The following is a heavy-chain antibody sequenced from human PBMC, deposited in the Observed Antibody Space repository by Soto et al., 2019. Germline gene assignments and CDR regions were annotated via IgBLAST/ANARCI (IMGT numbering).Heavy chain of an antibody. D-gene: IGHD6-25*01. CDR1: GFTVSNNY. V-gene: IGHV3-53*01. CDR3: ATQRGGGGY. CDR2: IYSGGYT. J-gene: IGHJ4*02. Sequence: VQLVESGGGLIQPGGSLRLSCAVSGFTVSNNYMSWVRQAPGKGLEGVSVIYSGGYTAYGDSVKGRFTISRDNSKHTLYIQMNSRGATDAAGFYWATQRGGGGYWGQGTLVTVSS.